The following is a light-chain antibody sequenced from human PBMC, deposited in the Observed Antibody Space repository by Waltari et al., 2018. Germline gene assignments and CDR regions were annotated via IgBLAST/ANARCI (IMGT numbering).Light chain of an antibody. CDR3: QQRSNWPLT. CDR1: QDISKY. V-gene: IGKV1-33*01. Sequence: DIQMTQSPSSLSASVGDRVTISCQASQDISKYLNWFQQKPGKAPKHLIYDASNLQAGVPSRFSGSGSGTDFTLTISSLEPEDFAVYYCQQRSNWPLTFGQGTKVEIK. CDR2: DAS. J-gene: IGKJ1*01.